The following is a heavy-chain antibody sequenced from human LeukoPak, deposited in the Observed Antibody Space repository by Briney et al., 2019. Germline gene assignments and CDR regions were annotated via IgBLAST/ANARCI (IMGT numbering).Heavy chain of an antibody. D-gene: IGHD3-22*01. CDR1: GFTFSSYE. V-gene: IGHV3-48*03. CDR3: ARARRESYYDSSLSPFDY. CDR2: ISSSGSTI. Sequence: GGSLRLSCAASGFTFSSYEMNWVRQAPGKGLEWVSYISSSGSTIYYADSVKGRFTISRDNAKNSLYLQMNSLRAEDTAVYYCARARRESYYDSSLSPFDYWGQGTLVPVSS. J-gene: IGHJ4*02.